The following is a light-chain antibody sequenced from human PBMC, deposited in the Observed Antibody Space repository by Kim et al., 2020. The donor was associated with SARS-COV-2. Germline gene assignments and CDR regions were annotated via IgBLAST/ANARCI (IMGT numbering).Light chain of an antibody. CDR3: QQYGTSPQK. CDR1: QSVSSSY. CDR2: GAS. V-gene: IGKV3-20*01. J-gene: IGKJ1*01. Sequence: EIVLTQSPGTLSLSPGEKATLSCRVSQSVSSSYLAWYQQKPGQAPRLLIYGASNWATGIPDRFSGSGSGTDFTLTISGVEPEDSAVYYCQQYGTSPQKFGQGTKVDIK.